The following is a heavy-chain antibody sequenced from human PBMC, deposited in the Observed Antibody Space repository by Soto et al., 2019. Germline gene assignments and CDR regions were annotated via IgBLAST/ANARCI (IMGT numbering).Heavy chain of an antibody. CDR3: TRDPESPIGYCSGGSCYHLGNYY. J-gene: IGHJ4*02. CDR2: IRSKAYGGTT. V-gene: IGHV3-49*03. Sequence: PGGSLRLSCTASGFTFGDYAMSWFRQAPGKGLEWVGFIRSKAYGGTTEYAASVKGRFTISRDDSKSIAYLQMNSLKTEDTAVYYCTRDPESPIGYCSGGSCYHLGNYYWGQGNLLTVSS. D-gene: IGHD2-15*01. CDR1: GFTFGDYA.